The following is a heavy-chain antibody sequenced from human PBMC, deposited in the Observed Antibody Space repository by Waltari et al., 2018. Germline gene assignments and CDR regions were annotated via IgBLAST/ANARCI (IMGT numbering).Heavy chain of an antibody. CDR3: ARGGFRELLYHYYYYMDV. D-gene: IGHD3-10*01. Sequence: QVQLVQSGAEVKKPGSSVKVSCKASGGTFSSYAISWVRQAPGQGLEWMGGIIPSLGIANYAHKFQGRVTITADKSTSTAYMELSSLRSEDTAVYYCARGGFRELLYHYYYYMDVWGKGTTVTVSS. J-gene: IGHJ6*03. CDR1: GGTFSSYA. V-gene: IGHV1-69*10. CDR2: IIPSLGIA.